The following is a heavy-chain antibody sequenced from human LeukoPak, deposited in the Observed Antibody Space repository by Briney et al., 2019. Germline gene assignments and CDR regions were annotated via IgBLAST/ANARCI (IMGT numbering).Heavy chain of an antibody. CDR2: INHSGST. V-gene: IGHV4-34*01. CDR1: GGSFSGYY. CDR3: ARSTVADY. Sequence: ASETLSLTCAVYGGSFSGYYWSWIRQPPGKGLEWIGEINHSGSTNYNPSLKSRVTISVDTSKNQFSLKLSSVTAADTAVYYCARSTVADYWGQGTLVTVSS. D-gene: IGHD4-23*01. J-gene: IGHJ4*02.